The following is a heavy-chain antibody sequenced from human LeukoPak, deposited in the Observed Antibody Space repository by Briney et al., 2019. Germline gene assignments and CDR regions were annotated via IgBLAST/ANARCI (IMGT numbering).Heavy chain of an antibody. CDR2: IYYSGST. CDR1: GGSISSYY. J-gene: IGHJ4*02. D-gene: IGHD6-19*01. V-gene: IGHV4-59*12. CDR3: AREAVAGTDFDY. Sequence: PSETLSLTCTVSGGSISSYYWSWIRQPPGKGLEWIGYIYYSGSTNYNPSLKSRATISVDTSKNQFSLKLSSVTAADTAVYYCAREAVAGTDFDYWGQGTLVTVSS.